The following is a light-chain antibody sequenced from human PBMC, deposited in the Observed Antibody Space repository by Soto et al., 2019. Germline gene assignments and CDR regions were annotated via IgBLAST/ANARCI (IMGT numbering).Light chain of an antibody. CDR1: QSVISTY. V-gene: IGKV3-20*01. J-gene: IGKJ4*01. CDR3: QYYGSHPLS. Sequence: ERVLTQSPGTLSLSPGERATLSCRASQSVISTYLAWYQQKPGQAPRLLIYGAYSRDTGIPDRFSGSGSGTDITLTISRLETDDFALYYCQYYGSHPLSFGGGTKVEIK. CDR2: GAY.